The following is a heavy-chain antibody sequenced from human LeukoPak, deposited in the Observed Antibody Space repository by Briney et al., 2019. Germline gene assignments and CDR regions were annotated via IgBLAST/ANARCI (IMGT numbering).Heavy chain of an antibody. V-gene: IGHV3-48*01. Sequence: PGRSLRLSCAACGFTFGYNAMNLVRQAPGKGLEWVAYISGSSAKIDYGDAVKGRFTISRDNAKNSLFLQMNSLRVDDTAVYFCARDQSRGQQWMYHLDDWGQGTLVTVSS. J-gene: IGHJ4*02. CDR2: ISGSSAKI. D-gene: IGHD2-2*01. CDR1: GFTFGYNA. CDR3: ARDQSRGQQWMYHLDD.